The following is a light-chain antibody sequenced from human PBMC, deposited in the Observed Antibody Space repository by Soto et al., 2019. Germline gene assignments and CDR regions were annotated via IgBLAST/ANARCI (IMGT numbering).Light chain of an antibody. J-gene: IGKJ1*01. V-gene: IGKV3-20*01. CDR2: GAS. CDR3: QQGGGSLWT. Sequence: EIVLTQSPGTLSMSPGERATLSCRASQAVGSSLLAWYQHKPGQAPRLVIYGASSRATGIPDRFSGSGSGTDFTLTINRLEPEDFAVYYCQQGGGSLWTFGQGTKVEIK. CDR1: QAVGSSL.